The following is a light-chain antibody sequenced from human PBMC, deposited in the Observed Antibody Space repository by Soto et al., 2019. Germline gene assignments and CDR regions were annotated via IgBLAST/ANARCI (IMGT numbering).Light chain of an antibody. J-gene: IGKJ1*01. V-gene: IGKV1-9*01. Sequence: MHLTQSPSSLSASVGDRVTITCRASQGIRTYLAWYQQKPGKAPKLLIYSASTLQSGVPSRFSGSGSGTDFTLTISSLQPEDFATYYCLQVDVYPWTFGQGTKVDIK. CDR2: SAS. CDR3: LQVDVYPWT. CDR1: QGIRTY.